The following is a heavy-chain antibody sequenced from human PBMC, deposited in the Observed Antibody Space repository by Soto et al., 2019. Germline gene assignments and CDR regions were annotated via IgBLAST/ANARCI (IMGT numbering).Heavy chain of an antibody. CDR2: ISYDGSNK. D-gene: IGHD6-13*01. CDR1: GFTFSSYA. J-gene: IGHJ6*02. CDR3: ARGPGGKQQLVVGVYYYYGMDV. V-gene: IGHV3-30-3*01. Sequence: PGGSLRLSCAASGFTFSSYAMHWVRQAPGKGLEWVALISYDGSNKYYADSVKGRFTISRDNSKNTLYLQMNSLRAEDTAVYYCARGPGGKQQLVVGVYYYYGMDVWGQGTTVTVSS.